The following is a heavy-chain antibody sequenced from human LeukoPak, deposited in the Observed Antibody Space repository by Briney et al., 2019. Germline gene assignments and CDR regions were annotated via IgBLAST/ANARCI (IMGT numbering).Heavy chain of an antibody. CDR3: ARGRSPGSSDYYYYGMDV. CDR1: GFTFSSYS. V-gene: IGHV3-21*01. D-gene: IGHD6-19*01. CDR2: ISSSSSYI. J-gene: IGHJ6*02. Sequence: GGSPRLSCAASGFTFSSYSMNWVRQAPGKGLEWVSSISSSSSYIYYADSVKGRFTISRDNAKNSLYLQMNSLRAEDTAVYYCARGRSPGSSDYYYYGMDVWGQGTTVTVSS.